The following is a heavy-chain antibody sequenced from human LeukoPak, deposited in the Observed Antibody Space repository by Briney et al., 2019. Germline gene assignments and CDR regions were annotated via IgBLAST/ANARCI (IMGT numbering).Heavy chain of an antibody. V-gene: IGHV3-48*03. CDR3: AREAAYDYLWGSYRHDAFDI. CDR1: GFTFSSYE. J-gene: IGHJ3*02. D-gene: IGHD3-16*02. Sequence: GGSLRLSCAASGFTFSSYEMNWVRQAPGKGLEWVSYICNRGSTIYYADSVKGRFTISRDNAKNSLYLQMNSLRAEDTAVYYCAREAAYDYLWGSYRHDAFDIWGQGTMVTVSS. CDR2: ICNRGSTI.